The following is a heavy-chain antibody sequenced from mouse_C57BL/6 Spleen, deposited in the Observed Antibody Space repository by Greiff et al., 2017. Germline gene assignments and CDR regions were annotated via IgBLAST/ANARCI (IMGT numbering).Heavy chain of an antibody. V-gene: IGHV1-54*01. D-gene: IGHD3-2*02. CDR1: GYAFTNSL. CDR3: ARYSSSRQLRSSYAMDY. CDR2: INPGSDGT. Sequence: QVQLKESGAELVRPGTSVKVSCKASGYAFTNSLIAWVKQRPGQGLEWIGVINPGSDGTNYTEKFTGKATLTSDKTSSTDYMQLSCLTSEDSAVYFCARYSSSRQLRSSYAMDYWGQGTSVTVSS. J-gene: IGHJ4*01.